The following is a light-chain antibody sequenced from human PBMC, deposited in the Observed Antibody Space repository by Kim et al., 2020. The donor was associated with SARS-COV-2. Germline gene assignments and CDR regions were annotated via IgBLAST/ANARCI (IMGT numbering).Light chain of an antibody. CDR1: QGIANY. CDR2: AAA. J-gene: IGKJ3*01. CDR3: QTYNRAPFT. Sequence: ASVGDRVTITCRASQGIANYLAWYQQKPGKVPKLLIYAAAALQSGVPSRFSGSGSGTDFTLTISSLQPEDVAAYYCQTYNRAPFTFGPGTKVDIK. V-gene: IGKV1-27*01.